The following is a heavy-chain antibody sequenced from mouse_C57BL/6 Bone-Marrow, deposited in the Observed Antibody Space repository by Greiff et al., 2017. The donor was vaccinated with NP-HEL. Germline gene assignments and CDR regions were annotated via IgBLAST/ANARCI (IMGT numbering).Heavy chain of an antibody. V-gene: IGHV1-15*01. CDR3: TRKDYDPFDY. Sequence: QVQLQQSGAELVRPGASVTLSCKASGYTFTDYEMHWVKQTPVHGLEWIGAIDPETGGTAYNQKFKGKAILTADKSSSTAYMELRSLTSEDSAVDYCTRKDYDPFDYWGQGTTLTVSS. D-gene: IGHD2-4*01. CDR1: GYTFTDYE. CDR2: IDPETGGT. J-gene: IGHJ2*01.